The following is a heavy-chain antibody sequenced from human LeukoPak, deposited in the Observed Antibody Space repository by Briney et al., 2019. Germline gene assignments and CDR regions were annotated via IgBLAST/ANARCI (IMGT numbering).Heavy chain of an antibody. CDR3: ARVYYDYVWGSYRYTPYFDY. CDR1: GGSISSSSYY. Sequence: SETLSLTCTVSGGSISSSSYYWGWIRQPPGKGLEWIGSIYYSGSTYYNPSLKSRVTISVDTSKNQFSLKLSSVTAADTPVYYCARVYYDYVWGSYRYTPYFDYWGQGTLVTVSS. D-gene: IGHD3-16*02. V-gene: IGHV4-39*07. J-gene: IGHJ4*02. CDR2: IYYSGST.